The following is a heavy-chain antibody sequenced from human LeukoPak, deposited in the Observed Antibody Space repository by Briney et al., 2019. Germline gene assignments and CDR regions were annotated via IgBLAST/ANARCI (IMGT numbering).Heavy chain of an antibody. CDR3: ARNLPAADY. D-gene: IGHD2-2*01. CDR2: ISRDSSII. Sequence: GESLRLSCAASGSTFSSHTMSWVRQAPGKGLEWVSYISRDSSIIYYADSVKGRFTISRDNAKNSLYLQMNSLRAEDTAVYYCARNLPAADYWGQGTLVTVSS. CDR1: GSTFSSHT. V-gene: IGHV3-48*04. J-gene: IGHJ4*02.